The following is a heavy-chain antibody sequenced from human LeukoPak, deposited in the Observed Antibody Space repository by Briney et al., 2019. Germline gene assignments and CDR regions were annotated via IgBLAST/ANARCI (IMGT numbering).Heavy chain of an antibody. D-gene: IGHD2-2*01. CDR3: ARDRGVVVPAAMNWFDP. Sequence: SETLSLTCTVSGGSISSSSYYWGWIRQPPGKGLEWTGSIYYSGSTYYNPSLKSRVTISVDTSKNQFSLKLSSVTAADTAVYYYARDRGVVVPAAMNWFDPWGQGTLVTVSS. CDR2: IYYSGST. V-gene: IGHV4-39*07. J-gene: IGHJ5*02. CDR1: GGSISSSSYY.